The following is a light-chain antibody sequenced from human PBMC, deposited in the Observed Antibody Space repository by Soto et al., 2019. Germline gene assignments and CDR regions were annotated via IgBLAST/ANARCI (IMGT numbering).Light chain of an antibody. CDR2: AVS. J-gene: IGKJ4*01. Sequence: AMELTQSPSSLSASVADRVTITCRASQGIGSDLAWYQQRPGNAPKLLIFAVSSLHNGVPSRFTGSGSGTEFTLTASGLQPEDFATYYCLQDYCLLTCGGGTEM. CDR1: QGIGSD. V-gene: IGKV1-6*01. CDR3: LQDYCLLT.